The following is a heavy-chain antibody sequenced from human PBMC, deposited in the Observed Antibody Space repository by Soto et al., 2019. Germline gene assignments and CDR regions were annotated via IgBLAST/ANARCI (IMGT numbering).Heavy chain of an antibody. J-gene: IGHJ5*02. Sequence: GGSLRLSCAASGFTFSHAWMRWVRQAPGKGLEWVGRIKSKADGETKDYGAPVRGRFTISRDDSQDILYLNMNRLRIEDTAVYYCCVIKRRDQYSTSGYWFDPWGPGTLVTVSS. CDR1: GFTFSHAW. CDR2: IKSKADGETK. CDR3: CVIKRRDQYSTSGYWFDP. D-gene: IGHD4-4*01. V-gene: IGHV3-15*01.